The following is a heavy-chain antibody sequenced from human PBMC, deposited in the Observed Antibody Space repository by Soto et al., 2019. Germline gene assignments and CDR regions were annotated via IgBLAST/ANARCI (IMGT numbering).Heavy chain of an antibody. D-gene: IGHD6-25*01. V-gene: IGHV3-53*01. CDR2: IYRGDAT. CDR1: GFSVSDNY. Sequence: PGGSLRLSCAVSGFSVSDNYMSWVRQSPGKGLEWVSVIYRGDATHYADSVKGRFTISRDNSKNTVCLQMNSLRAEDTAVYYCARDRSDSSRADSFDIWGQGTMVTVSS. CDR3: ARDRSDSSRADSFDI. J-gene: IGHJ3*02.